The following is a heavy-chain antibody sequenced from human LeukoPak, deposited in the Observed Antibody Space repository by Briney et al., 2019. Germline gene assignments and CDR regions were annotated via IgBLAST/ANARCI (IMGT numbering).Heavy chain of an antibody. J-gene: IGHJ4*02. CDR2: INHSGST. V-gene: IGHV4-34*01. D-gene: IGHD5-12*01. Sequence: SETLSLTCAVYGGYFSGYYWSWIRQPPGKGLEWIGEINHSGSTNYNPSLKSRVTISVDTSKNQFSLKLSSVTAADTAVYYCARHESKWLRSQGRHRYFDYWGQGTLVTVSS. CDR3: ARHESKWLRSQGRHRYFDY. CDR1: GGYFSGYY.